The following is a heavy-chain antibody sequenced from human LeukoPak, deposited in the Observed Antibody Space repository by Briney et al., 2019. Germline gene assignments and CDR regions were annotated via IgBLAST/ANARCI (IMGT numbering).Heavy chain of an antibody. Sequence: SETLTLTCAASGGSFSSYSRSWVRQPPGKGLEWVGSIYYSGGTKYNPSLKSRVTISVDTSKKQFSLKLSSMTAADTDVYYCARKGGGGSYFDYWGQGTLVTVSS. CDR2: IYYSGGT. J-gene: IGHJ4*02. CDR1: GGSFSSYS. D-gene: IGHD3-16*01. CDR3: ARKGGGGSYFDY. V-gene: IGHV4-59*01.